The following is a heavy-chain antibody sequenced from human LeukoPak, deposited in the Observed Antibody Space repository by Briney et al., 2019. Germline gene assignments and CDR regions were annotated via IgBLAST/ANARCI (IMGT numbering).Heavy chain of an antibody. V-gene: IGHV3-7*01. Sequence: GGSLRLSCAASGFTFNTHWMTWVRQAPGKGLEWVATIQPDGSEKYYLDSVKGRFTISRDNARDSLYLQMNSLRDDDTSIYYCARDASVLYWGRGTLVTVSS. CDR1: GFTFNTHW. D-gene: IGHD5/OR15-5a*01. CDR2: IQPDGSEK. J-gene: IGHJ4*02. CDR3: ARDASVLY.